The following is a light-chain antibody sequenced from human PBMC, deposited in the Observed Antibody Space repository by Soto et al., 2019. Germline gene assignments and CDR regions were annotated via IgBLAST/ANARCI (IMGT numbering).Light chain of an antibody. V-gene: IGLV2-23*02. CDR3: CSYAGSSTSYV. Sequence: QSVLTQPASVSGSPGQSITISCTGTSSDVGSYNLVSWYQQHPGKAPKLMIYEVSKRPSGVSNRFSGSKSGNTASLTIFGFQAEDEADYYCCSYAGSSTSYVFGTGTKVTVL. CDR2: EVS. J-gene: IGLJ1*01. CDR1: SSDVGSYNL.